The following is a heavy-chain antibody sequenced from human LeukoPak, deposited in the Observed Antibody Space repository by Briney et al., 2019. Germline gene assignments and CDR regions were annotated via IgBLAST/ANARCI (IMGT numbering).Heavy chain of an antibody. Sequence: SVKVSCKASGGTFSSYAISWVRQAPGQGLEWMGGIIPIFGTANYAQKFQGRVTITADEPTSTAYMELSSLRSEDTAVYCCATRRRQYQLLSYGMDVWGQGTTVTVSS. CDR1: GGTFSSYA. V-gene: IGHV1-69*13. CDR3: ATRRRQYQLLSYGMDV. CDR2: IIPIFGTA. D-gene: IGHD2-2*01. J-gene: IGHJ6*02.